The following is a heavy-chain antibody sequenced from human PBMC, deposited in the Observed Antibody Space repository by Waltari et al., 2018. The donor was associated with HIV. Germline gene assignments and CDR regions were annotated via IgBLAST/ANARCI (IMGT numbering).Heavy chain of an antibody. CDR3: ASHPVPYCGNRRCYGGF. D-gene: IGHD2-21*01. V-gene: IGHV3-23*01. Sequence: EVQLLESGGALVQPGGSLRLSCAGSGFTFVSYAMSWVRQAPGKGLEWVASNSATGATTYYSDSVKGRFTSSRDNSKNTLYVQMNSLLVEDTAIYYCASHPVPYCGNRRCYGGFWGQGTLVTVSS. J-gene: IGHJ4*02. CDR1: GFTFVSYA. CDR2: NSATGATT.